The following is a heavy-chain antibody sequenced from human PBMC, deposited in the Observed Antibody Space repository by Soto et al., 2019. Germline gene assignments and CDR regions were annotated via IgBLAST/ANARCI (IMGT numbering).Heavy chain of an antibody. CDR1: GYTFTSYG. D-gene: IGHD3-3*01. Sequence: ASVKVSFKASGYTFTSYGISWVRQAPGQGLEWMGWISAYNGNTNYVQKLQGRVTMTTDTSTSTAYMELRSLRSDDTAVYYCARVQKNVLRFLEWLSYFDYWGQGTLVTVSS. CDR2: ISAYNGNT. CDR3: ARVQKNVLRFLEWLSYFDY. V-gene: IGHV1-18*01. J-gene: IGHJ4*02.